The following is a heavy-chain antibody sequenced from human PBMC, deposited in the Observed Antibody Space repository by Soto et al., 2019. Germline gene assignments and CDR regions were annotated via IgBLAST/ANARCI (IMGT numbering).Heavy chain of an antibody. V-gene: IGHV4-4*02. CDR2: IYHSGST. CDR1: GGSISSSNW. Sequence: SETLSLTCAVSGGSISSSNWWSWVRQPPGKGLEWIGEIYHSGSTNYNPSLKSRVTISVDKSKNQFSLKLSSVTAADTAVYYCARDPRTYYYDSSGYYLEYYFDYWGQGTLVTVSS. D-gene: IGHD3-22*01. J-gene: IGHJ4*02. CDR3: ARDPRTYYYDSSGYYLEYYFDY.